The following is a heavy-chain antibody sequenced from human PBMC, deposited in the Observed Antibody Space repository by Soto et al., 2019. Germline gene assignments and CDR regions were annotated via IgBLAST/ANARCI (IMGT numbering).Heavy chain of an antibody. D-gene: IGHD6-19*01. Sequence: GGSLRLSCAATGFTVSSYGMHWVRQAPGKGLEWVAVISYDGSNKYYADSVKGRFTISRDNSKNTLYLQMNSLRAEDTAVYYCAKEKGGIAVAASSFDYWGQGTLVTVSS. CDR1: GFTVSSYG. V-gene: IGHV3-30*18. J-gene: IGHJ4*02. CDR3: AKEKGGIAVAASSFDY. CDR2: ISYDGSNK.